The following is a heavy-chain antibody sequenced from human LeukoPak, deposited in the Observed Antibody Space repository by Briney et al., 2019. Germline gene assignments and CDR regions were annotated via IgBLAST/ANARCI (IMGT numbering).Heavy chain of an antibody. CDR1: GFTFSRYG. D-gene: IGHD3-10*01. V-gene: IGHV3-30*19. Sequence: GGSLRLSCAASGFTFSRYGMHWVRQTPGKGLEWVAVMSYDGSNKYYADSVKGRFTISRDNSENTLYLQMNSLSGEDTAVYYCARDGDASGSYYYFYYIDVWGNGTTVTVSS. J-gene: IGHJ6*03. CDR3: ARDGDASGSYYYFYYIDV. CDR2: MSYDGSNK.